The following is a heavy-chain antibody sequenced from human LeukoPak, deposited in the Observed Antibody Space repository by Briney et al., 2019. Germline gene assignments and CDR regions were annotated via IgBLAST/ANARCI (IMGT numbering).Heavy chain of an antibody. CDR3: ARDQAGIAAADY. CDR2: INPSGGST. CDR1: GYTFTNYY. V-gene: IGHV1-46*01. J-gene: IGHJ4*02. D-gene: IGHD6-13*01. Sequence: ASVKVSCKASGYTFTNYYMHWVRQAPGQGLEWMGVINPSGGSTGYAQKFQGRVTMTRDTSTSTVYMGLSSLRSEDTAVYYCARDQAGIAAADYWGQGTLVTVSS.